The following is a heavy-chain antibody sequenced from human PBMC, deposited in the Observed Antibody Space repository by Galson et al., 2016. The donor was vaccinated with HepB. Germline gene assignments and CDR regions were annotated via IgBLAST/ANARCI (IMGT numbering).Heavy chain of an antibody. CDR1: GFTFDNHW. CDR2: INTDGSST. V-gene: IGHV3-74*01. J-gene: IGHJ4*02. D-gene: IGHD1-26*01. Sequence: SLRLSCAASGFTFDNHWMHWVRQVPGKGLVWVSRINTDGSSTSYADSVKGRFTISRDNAKNTLYLQMNSLRAEDTAVYYCARGGSRPIDYWGQGTLVTVSS. CDR3: ARGGSRPIDY.